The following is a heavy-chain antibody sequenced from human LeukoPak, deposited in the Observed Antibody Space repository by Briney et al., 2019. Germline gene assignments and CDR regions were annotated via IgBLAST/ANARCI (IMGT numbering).Heavy chain of an antibody. Sequence: GASVKVSCKASGYTFTSYGISWVRQAPGEGLEWMGVINPSGGSTSYAQKFQGRVTMTRDMSTSTVYMELSSLRSEDTAVYYCARVAAEVVGVPGAIGFGWLSRDYYYMDVWGKGTTVTVSS. CDR3: ARVAAEVVGVPGAIGFGWLSRDYYYMDV. CDR2: INPSGGST. D-gene: IGHD2-2*02. V-gene: IGHV1-46*01. CDR1: GYTFTSYG. J-gene: IGHJ6*03.